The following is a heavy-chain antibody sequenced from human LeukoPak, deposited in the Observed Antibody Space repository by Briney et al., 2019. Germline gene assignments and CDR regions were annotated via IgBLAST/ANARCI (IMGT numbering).Heavy chain of an antibody. Sequence: GGSLRLSCAASGFTFSSYTMHWVRQAPGKGLEWVAVISYDGSNQYYADSVKGRFTISRDNSKNTLYLQMNSLRAEDTAVYYCARDSIAVAGIPDYWGQGTLVTVSS. CDR1: GFTFSSYT. D-gene: IGHD6-19*01. V-gene: IGHV3-30*04. CDR3: ARDSIAVAGIPDY. J-gene: IGHJ4*02. CDR2: ISYDGSNQ.